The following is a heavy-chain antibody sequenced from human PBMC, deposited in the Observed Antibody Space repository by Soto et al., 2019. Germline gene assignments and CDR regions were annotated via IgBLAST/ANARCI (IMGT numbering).Heavy chain of an antibody. J-gene: IGHJ4*02. V-gene: IGHV3-33*01. CDR2: IGHDGTFK. CDR3: VRDLGRGRYRDY. Sequence: QVHLVDSGGRVVQPGTSLRLSCVASGFPFSVYGMHWVRQAPGQGLEWVAVIGHDGTFKEYADSVKGRFIISRDNSRNTLYLQMNSLKVEDAARYFCVRDLGRGRYRDYWGQGTPVTVSS. D-gene: IGHD7-27*01. CDR1: GFPFSVYG.